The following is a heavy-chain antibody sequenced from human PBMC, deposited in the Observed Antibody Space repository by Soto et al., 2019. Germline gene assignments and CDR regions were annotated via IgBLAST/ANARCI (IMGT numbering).Heavy chain of an antibody. CDR3: ARAYGGYADY. J-gene: IGHJ4*02. V-gene: IGHV4-59*01. CDR1: GGSISSYY. Sequence: QVQLQESGPGLVKPSETLSLTCAVSGGSISSYYWSWIRQPPGKGLEWIGYIYYSGSTNYNTSLKSRVTLSVDTSKNPFSLKRSAVTAADTAVYYCARAYGGYADYWGQGALVTVSS. D-gene: IGHD5-12*01. CDR2: IYYSGST.